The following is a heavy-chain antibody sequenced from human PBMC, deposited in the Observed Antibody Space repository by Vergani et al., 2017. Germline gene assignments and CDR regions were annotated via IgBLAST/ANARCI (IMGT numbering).Heavy chain of an antibody. V-gene: IGHV3-48*01. CDR3: AGVGGPTSFGDKYYFDY. J-gene: IGHJ4*02. CDR2: ISSSSSTI. CDR1: GFTFSSYS. D-gene: IGHD3-3*01. Sequence: EVQLVESGGGLVQPGGSLRLSCAASGFTFSSYSMNWVRQAPGKGLEWVSYISSSSSTIYYADSVKGRFTISRDNAKNSLYLQMNSLRAEDTAVYCCAGVGGPTSFGDKYYFDYWGQGTLVTVSS.